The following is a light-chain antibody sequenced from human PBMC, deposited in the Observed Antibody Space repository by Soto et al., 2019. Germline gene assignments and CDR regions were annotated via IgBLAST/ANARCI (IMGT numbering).Light chain of an antibody. CDR3: QQYNNWART. Sequence: EIVMTQSPATLSVSPVERATLSCRASQSVSSNLAWYQQKPGQAPRLLIYGASTRATGIPARFSGSGSGTEFTLTISSLQSEDFAVYYCQQYNNWARTFGQGTKVEIK. J-gene: IGKJ1*01. CDR1: QSVSSN. V-gene: IGKV3-15*01. CDR2: GAS.